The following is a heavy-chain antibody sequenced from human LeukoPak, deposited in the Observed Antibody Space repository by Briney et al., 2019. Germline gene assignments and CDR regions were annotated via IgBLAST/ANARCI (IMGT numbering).Heavy chain of an antibody. CDR1: GFSLSDYY. CDR3: AKSRIGYYDSSGTLAFDY. D-gene: IGHD3-22*01. Sequence: PGGSLRLSCAASGFSLSDYYINWIRQAPGKGLEWVSAISGSGGSTYYADSVKGRFTISRDNSKNTLYLQMNSLRAEDTAVYYCAKSRIGYYDSSGTLAFDYWGQGTLVTVSS. J-gene: IGHJ4*02. CDR2: ISGSGGST. V-gene: IGHV3-23*01.